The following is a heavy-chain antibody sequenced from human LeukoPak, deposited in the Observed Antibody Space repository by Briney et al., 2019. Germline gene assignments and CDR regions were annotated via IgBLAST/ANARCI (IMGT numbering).Heavy chain of an antibody. CDR1: GFSFSRNA. D-gene: IGHD1-26*01. CDR2: VSGTNVDT. J-gene: IGHJ4*02. CDR3: ATHDTTVGVF. V-gene: IGHV3-23*01. Sequence: GESLRLSCAASGFSFSRNAMNWLRQTPGKGLEWVSGVSGTNVDTSYAESVKGRFTISRDNSRNTAYLVMNTLRAEDTAVYHCATHDTTVGVFWGQGTLVTVSS.